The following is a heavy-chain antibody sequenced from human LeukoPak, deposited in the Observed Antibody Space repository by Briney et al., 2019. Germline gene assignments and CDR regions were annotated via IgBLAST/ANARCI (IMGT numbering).Heavy chain of an antibody. V-gene: IGHV3-74*01. CDR3: ARDHGTYYDFWSGSYDAFDI. D-gene: IGHD3-3*01. J-gene: IGHJ3*02. CDR1: GFTFSSYS. CDR2: INTDGSST. Sequence: GGSLRLSCAAPGFTFSSYSMNWVRQAPGKGLVWVSRINTDGSSTSYADSVKGRFTISRDNAKNTLYLQMNSLRAEDTAVYYCARDHGTYYDFWSGSYDAFDIWGQGTMVTVSS.